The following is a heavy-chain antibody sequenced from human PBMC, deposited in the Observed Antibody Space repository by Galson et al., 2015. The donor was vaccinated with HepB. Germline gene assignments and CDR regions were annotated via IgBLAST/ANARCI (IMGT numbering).Heavy chain of an antibody. CDR3: ASSLPYDSSGSPTFDY. J-gene: IGHJ4*02. CDR1: GYTFTGYY. D-gene: IGHD3-22*01. CDR2: ITPFNGNT. V-gene: IGHV1-45*02. Sequence: SVKVSCKASGYTFTGYYMHWVRQAPGQALEWMGWITPFNGNTNYAQKFQDRVTITRDRSMSTAYMELSSLRSEDTAMYYCASSLPYDSSGSPTFDYWGQGTLVTVSS.